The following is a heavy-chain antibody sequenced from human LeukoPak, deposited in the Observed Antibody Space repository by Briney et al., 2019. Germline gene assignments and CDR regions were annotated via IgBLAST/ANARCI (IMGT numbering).Heavy chain of an antibody. Sequence: SETLSLTCTVSGGSVTDYYWSWIRQSPGKGLEWIGYIYYTGTSYNPSLKSRVTISADTSKNQFSLKLISVTAADTAVYYCSSRKLGNDYWGQGTLVTVSS. V-gene: IGHV4-59*02. CDR3: SSRKLGNDY. J-gene: IGHJ4*02. CDR1: GGSVTDYY. D-gene: IGHD7-27*01. CDR2: IYYTGT.